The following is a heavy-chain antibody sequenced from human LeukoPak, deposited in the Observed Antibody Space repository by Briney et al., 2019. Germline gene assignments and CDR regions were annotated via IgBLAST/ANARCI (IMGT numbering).Heavy chain of an antibody. V-gene: IGHV4-61*02. CDR3: ARGGGTMVRGVTIADYYYYYGMDV. J-gene: IGHJ6*02. Sequence: SQTLSLTCTVSGYSISSGSYYWNWIRQPGGKGLEWIGRIYTSGSTNYNPSLKSRVTISVDTSKNQFSLKLSSVTAADTAVYYCARGGGTMVRGVTIADYYYYYGMDVWGQGTTVTVSS. CDR2: IYTSGST. CDR1: GYSISSGSYY. D-gene: IGHD3-10*01.